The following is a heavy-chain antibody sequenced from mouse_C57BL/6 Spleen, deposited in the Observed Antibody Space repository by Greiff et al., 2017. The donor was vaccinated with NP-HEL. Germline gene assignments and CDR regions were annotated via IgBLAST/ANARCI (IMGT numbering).Heavy chain of an antibody. CDR1: GYTFTSYW. V-gene: IGHV1-69*01. CDR2: IDPSDSYT. D-gene: IGHD2-3*01. CDR3: ARNGYYEGYYAMDY. J-gene: IGHJ4*01. Sequence: QVQLKQPGAELVMPGASVKLSCKASGYTFTSYWMHWVKQRPGQGLEWIGEIDPSDSYTNYNQKFKGKSTLTVDKSSSTAYMQLSSLTSEDSAVYYCARNGYYEGYYAMDYWGQGTSVTVSS.